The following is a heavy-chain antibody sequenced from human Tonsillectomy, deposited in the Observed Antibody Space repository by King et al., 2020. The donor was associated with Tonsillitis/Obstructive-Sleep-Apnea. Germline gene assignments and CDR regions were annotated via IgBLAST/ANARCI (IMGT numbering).Heavy chain of an antibody. CDR1: GGSFSGYY. J-gene: IGHJ4*02. V-gene: IGHV4-34*01. CDR2: INHSGST. D-gene: IGHD2-2*01. Sequence: VQLQQWGAGLLKPSETLSLTCAVYGGSFSGYYWSWIRQPPGKGLEWIGEINHSGSTNYNPSLKSRVTISVDTSKNQFSLKLSSVTAADTAVYYCARVSSFIVVVPAAFDYWGQGTLVTVSP. CDR3: ARVSSFIVVVPAAFDY.